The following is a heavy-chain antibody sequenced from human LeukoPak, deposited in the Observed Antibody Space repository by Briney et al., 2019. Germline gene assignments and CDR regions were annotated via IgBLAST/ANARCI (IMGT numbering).Heavy chain of an antibody. CDR2: IIPIFGTA. CDR3: ADCSSTSCYYYYYMDV. Sequence: SVKVSCKASAGTFSSYAISWVRQAPGQGLEWMGRIIPIFGTANYAQKFQGRVTITTDESTSTAYMELSSLRSEDTAVYYCADCSSTSCYYYYYMDVWGKGTTVTVSS. D-gene: IGHD2-2*01. CDR1: AGTFSSYA. J-gene: IGHJ6*03. V-gene: IGHV1-69*05.